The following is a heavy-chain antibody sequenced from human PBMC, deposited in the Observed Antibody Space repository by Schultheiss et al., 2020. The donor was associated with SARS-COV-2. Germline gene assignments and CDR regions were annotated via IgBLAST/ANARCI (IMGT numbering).Heavy chain of an antibody. CDR1: GFTFSSYA. V-gene: IGHV3-21*01. CDR2: ISSSSSYI. CDR3: ARLVDYAHFDY. D-gene: IGHD4-17*01. J-gene: IGHJ4*02. Sequence: GGSLRLSCAASGFTFSSYAMHWVRQAPGKGLEWVSSISSSSSYIYYADSVKGRFTISRDNAKNSLYLQMNSLRAEDTAVYYCARLVDYAHFDYWGQGTLVTVSS.